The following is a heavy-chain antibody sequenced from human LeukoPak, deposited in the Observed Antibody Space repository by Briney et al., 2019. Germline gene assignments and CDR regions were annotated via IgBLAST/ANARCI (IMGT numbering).Heavy chain of an antibody. D-gene: IGHD2-2*02. J-gene: IGHJ4*02. CDR2: IWYDGNNK. CDR1: GFIFSSYG. Sequence: PGGSLRLSCEASGFIFSSYGMHWVRQAPGKGLEWVAVIWYDGNNKNYADSVKGRFTISRDNSKNTLYLQMNSLRAEDTAVYYCAKRGDYCSSTSCYIDYWGQGTLVTVSS. V-gene: IGHV3-30*02. CDR3: AKRGDYCSSTSCYIDY.